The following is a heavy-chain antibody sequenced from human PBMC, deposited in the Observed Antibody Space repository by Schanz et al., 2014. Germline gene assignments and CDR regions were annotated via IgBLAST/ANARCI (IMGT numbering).Heavy chain of an antibody. Sequence: VQSVHSGTEVQKLGASVKVSCQPSGYTFTAYGVTWVRQAPGQGLEWLGWMNPNSGNPGLAQKFRGRVTMTRNSSMSTAYIERHILTSEDTAVYYCARGRTFDYWGQGTLVNVSS. CDR2: MNPNSGNP. V-gene: IGHV1-8*02. J-gene: IGHJ4*02. CDR1: GYTFTAYG. CDR3: ARGRTFDY.